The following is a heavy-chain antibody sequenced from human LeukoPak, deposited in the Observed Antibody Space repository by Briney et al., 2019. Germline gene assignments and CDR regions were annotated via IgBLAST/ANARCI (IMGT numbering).Heavy chain of an antibody. D-gene: IGHD3-10*01. Sequence: GGSLRLSCAASGFTFSTYGMHWVRQAPGKGLEWVAFIRYDGSNKYYTDSVKGRFTISRDNSKNTLYLQMNSLRADDTAVYYCARFAAGGSYYYYMDVWGKGTTVTVSS. J-gene: IGHJ6*03. CDR2: IRYDGSNK. V-gene: IGHV3-30*02. CDR1: GFTFSTYG. CDR3: ARFAAGGSYYYYMDV.